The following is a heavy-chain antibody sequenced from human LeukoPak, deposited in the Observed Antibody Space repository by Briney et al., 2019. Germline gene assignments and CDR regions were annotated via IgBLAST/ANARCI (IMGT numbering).Heavy chain of an antibody. D-gene: IGHD3-22*01. CDR1: GGSISSGDYY. Sequence: PSQTLSLTCTVSGGSISSGDYYWSWIRQPPGKGLEWIGYIYYSGSTYYNPSLKSRVTISVDTSKNQFSLKLSSVTAADMAVYYCARVYSSGYYFDYWGQGTLVTVSS. CDR3: ARVYSSGYYFDY. CDR2: IYYSGST. J-gene: IGHJ4*02. V-gene: IGHV4-30-4*01.